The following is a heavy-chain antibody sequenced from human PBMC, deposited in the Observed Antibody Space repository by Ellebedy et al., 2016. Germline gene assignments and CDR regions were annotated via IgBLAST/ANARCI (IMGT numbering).Heavy chain of an antibody. CDR1: GGSISSSSYY. Sequence: GSLRLSXTVSGGSISSSSYYWGWIRQPPGKGLEWIGSIYYSGSTYYNPSLKSRVTVSVDTSKNQFSLKLTSVTAADTAVYYCARLGYYGSGTNWFDPWGQGTLVTVSS. CDR3: ARLGYYGSGTNWFDP. CDR2: IYYSGST. J-gene: IGHJ5*02. V-gene: IGHV4-39*01. D-gene: IGHD3-10*01.